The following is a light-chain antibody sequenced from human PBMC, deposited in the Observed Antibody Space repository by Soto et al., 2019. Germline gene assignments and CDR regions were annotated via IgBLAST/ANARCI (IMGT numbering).Light chain of an antibody. J-gene: IGKJ1*01. V-gene: IGKV3-20*01. CDR2: GAS. CDR1: QSVSNTY. Sequence: EVVLTQSPGTLPLSPGERATLSCRASQSVSNTYVAWYQHIPGQTPRLLIYGASNRATGIPDRFSGSGSGTDFTLTISRLEPEDFAVYYCQQHDSSPWMFGQGTKVDIK. CDR3: QQHDSSPWM.